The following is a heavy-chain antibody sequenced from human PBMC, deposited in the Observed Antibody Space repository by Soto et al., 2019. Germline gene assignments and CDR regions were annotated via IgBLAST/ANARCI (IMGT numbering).Heavy chain of an antibody. Sequence: PGGSLRLSCAASGFTVSSNYMSWVRQAPGKGLEWVSVIYSGVSTYYADSVKGRFTISRHNSKNTLYLQMNSLRAEDTAAYYCARAAPYYYYYGMDVLGQGTTLTVSS. CDR1: GFTVSSNY. CDR3: ARAAPYYYYYGMDV. D-gene: IGHD6-25*01. V-gene: IGHV3-53*04. J-gene: IGHJ6*02. CDR2: IYSGVST.